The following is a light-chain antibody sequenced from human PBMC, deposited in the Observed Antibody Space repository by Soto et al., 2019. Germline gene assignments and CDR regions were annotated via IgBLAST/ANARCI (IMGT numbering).Light chain of an antibody. CDR1: ESINGW. CDR3: QHYSSYPLT. J-gene: IGKJ4*01. Sequence: DIQMTQSPSTLSVSVGDIVTITCRASESINGWLAWYQQKPGRALRILIYDASKLEPGVPSRLSGSGSGAEYTLTISSLQPEDFATYYCQHYSSYPLTFGGGTKVEL. V-gene: IGKV1-5*01. CDR2: DAS.